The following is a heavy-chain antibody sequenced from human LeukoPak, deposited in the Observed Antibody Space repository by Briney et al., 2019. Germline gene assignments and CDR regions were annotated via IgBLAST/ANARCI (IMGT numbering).Heavy chain of an antibody. J-gene: IGHJ4*02. CDR2: ISSSSSYI. CDR3: ARDLANQLDDY. CDR1: GFTFSSYS. Sequence: GGSLRLSRAASGFTFSSYSMNWVRQAPGKGLEWVSSISSSSSYIYYADSVKGRFTISRDNAKNSLYLQMNSLRAEDTAVYYCARDLANQLDDYWGQGTLVTVSS. D-gene: IGHD2-2*01. V-gene: IGHV3-21*01.